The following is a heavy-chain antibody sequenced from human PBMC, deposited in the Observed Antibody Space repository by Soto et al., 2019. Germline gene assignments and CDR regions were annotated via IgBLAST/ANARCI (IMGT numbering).Heavy chain of an antibody. CDR2: VTESDTT. J-gene: IGHJ5*02. V-gene: IGHV3-23*01. CDR1: GFTFSTYA. CDR3: AKDGYYYDRSGYPGPLGFDP. Sequence: GGSLRLSCVASGFTFSTYAMIWVRQAPGKGLEWVSGVTESDTTYYTDSVKGRFTVSRDNSKNTLYLQMNSLRAEDTAVYYCAKDGYYYDRSGYPGPLGFDPWGQGTLVTVSP. D-gene: IGHD3-22*01.